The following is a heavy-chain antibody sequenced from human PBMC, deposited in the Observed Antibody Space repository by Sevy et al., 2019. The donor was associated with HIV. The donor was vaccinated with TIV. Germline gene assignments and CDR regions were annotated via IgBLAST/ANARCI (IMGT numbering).Heavy chain of an antibody. J-gene: IGHJ4*02. CDR2: IYYSGST. D-gene: IGHD3-22*01. CDR1: GASISSHY. V-gene: IGHV4-59*11. Sequence: SQTLSLTCTVSGASISSHYWSWIRQPRGKGLEWIGYIYYSGSTNYNPSLKSRVTMSVDTSKNQFSLKLRSVTAADTAMYYCARALRPYSFDTSTYFDYWGQGTLVTVSS. CDR3: ARALRPYSFDTSTYFDY.